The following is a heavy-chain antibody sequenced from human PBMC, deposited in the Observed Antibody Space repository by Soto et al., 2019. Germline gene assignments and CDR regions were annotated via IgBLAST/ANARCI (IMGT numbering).Heavy chain of an antibody. D-gene: IGHD5-12*01. CDR3: AKEVYREEDGYNSFDP. Sequence: PGGSLRLSCEAPAFTFSNAWMSWVRQAPGKGLEWVGRIKSKTDGGTTDYAAPVKGRFTISRDDSKNMLYLQMNNLRAEDTAVYYCAKEVYREEDGYNSFDPWGQGTQVTVSS. V-gene: IGHV3-15*01. J-gene: IGHJ5*02. CDR1: AFTFSNAW. CDR2: IKSKTDGGTT.